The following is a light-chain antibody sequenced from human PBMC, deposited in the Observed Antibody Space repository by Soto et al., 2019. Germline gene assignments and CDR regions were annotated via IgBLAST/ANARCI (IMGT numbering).Light chain of an antibody. J-gene: IGKJ3*01. CDR2: EVS. V-gene: IGKV2-30*01. Sequence: DVVLTQSPLSLPVTLGQSASISCRSSQSLVYSDGNTYLTWFHQRPGQSPRRLLYEVSKRDSVVPEGFSGSGSDTDFTLTTSRVEPDDVGYYYTMQSIHWPTTFGTGTKVEVK. CDR3: MQSIHWPTT. CDR1: QSLVYSDGNTY.